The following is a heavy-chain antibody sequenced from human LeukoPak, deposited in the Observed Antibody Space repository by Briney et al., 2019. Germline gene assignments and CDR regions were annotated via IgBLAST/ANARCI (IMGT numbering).Heavy chain of an antibody. CDR1: GGSISGSSYY. CDR3: ARHYGP. D-gene: IGHD3-10*01. J-gene: IGHJ4*02. CDR2: IYYSGST. V-gene: IGHV4-39*01. Sequence: NPSETLSLTCTVSGGSISGSSYYWGWIRQPPGRGLEWIGSIYYSGSTYYNPSLKSRVTISVDTSKNQFSLKLNSVTATDTAVYYWARHYGPWGQGTLVTVSS.